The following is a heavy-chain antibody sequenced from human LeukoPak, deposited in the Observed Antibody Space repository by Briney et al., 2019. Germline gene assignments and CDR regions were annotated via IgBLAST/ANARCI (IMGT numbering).Heavy chain of an antibody. CDR2: ISAYNGNT. Sequence: GASVKVSCKASGYTFTSYGISWVRQAPGQGLEWMGWISAYNGNTNYAQKLQGRVTMTTDTSTSTAYMELRSLRSDDTAVYYCARDSGPPGLVDAFDIWGQGTMVTVSS. CDR1: GYTFTSYG. D-gene: IGHD3-10*01. V-gene: IGHV1-18*01. CDR3: ARDSGPPGLVDAFDI. J-gene: IGHJ3*02.